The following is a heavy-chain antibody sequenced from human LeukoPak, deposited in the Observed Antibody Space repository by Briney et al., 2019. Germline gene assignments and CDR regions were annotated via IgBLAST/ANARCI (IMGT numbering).Heavy chain of an antibody. V-gene: IGHV3-7*01. CDR1: GFTFSNYW. Sequence: GGSLRLSCAASGFTFSNYWMNWVRQAPGKGLEWVANIKQDGSAKYYVDSVKGRLTISRDNAKSLLYLLMNSLRAEDAAVYYCAGGQGFLIDYWGQGTLVTVSS. CDR2: IKQDGSAK. D-gene: IGHD3-3*01. J-gene: IGHJ4*02. CDR3: AGGQGFLIDY.